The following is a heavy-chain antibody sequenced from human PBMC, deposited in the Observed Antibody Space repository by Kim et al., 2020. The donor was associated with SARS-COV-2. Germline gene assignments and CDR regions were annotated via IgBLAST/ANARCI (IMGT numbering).Heavy chain of an antibody. Sequence: STNANPALRSRVTISMYTYKNPFSLRLRSVTAADTALYYCARGGKGAFDTWGRGTMVTVSS. CDR3: ARGGKGAFDT. CDR2: ST. V-gene: IGHV4-59*09. J-gene: IGHJ3*02.